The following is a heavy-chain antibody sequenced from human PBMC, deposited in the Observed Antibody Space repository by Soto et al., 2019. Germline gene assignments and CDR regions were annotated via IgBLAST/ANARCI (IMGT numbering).Heavy chain of an antibody. J-gene: IGHJ4*02. D-gene: IGHD2-15*01. Sequence: GASLKVSCKASGYTFTSYAMHWVRQAPGKRLEWMGWINAGNGNTKYSQKFQGRVTITRDTSASTAYMELSSLRSEDTAVYYCARATNYCSGGSCYEFGYYFDYWGQGTLVTVSS. V-gene: IGHV1-3*01. CDR1: GYTFTSYA. CDR2: INAGNGNT. CDR3: ARATNYCSGGSCYEFGYYFDY.